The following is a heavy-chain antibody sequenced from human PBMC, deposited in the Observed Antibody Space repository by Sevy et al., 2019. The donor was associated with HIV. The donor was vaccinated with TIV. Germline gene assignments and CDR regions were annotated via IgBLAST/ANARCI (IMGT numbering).Heavy chain of an antibody. V-gene: IGHV3-30*04. D-gene: IGHD2-2*01. J-gene: IGHJ6*02. Sequence: GGSLRLSCVASGFTFSSYAMHWVRQAPGKGLEWVAVISYDGSNKYYADSVKGRFTISRDNSKNTLYLQMNSLRAEDTAVYYCARGREGCSSTSCYLLYYYYGMDVWGQGTTVTVSS. CDR3: ARGREGCSSTSCYLLYYYYGMDV. CDR1: GFTFSSYA. CDR2: ISYDGSNK.